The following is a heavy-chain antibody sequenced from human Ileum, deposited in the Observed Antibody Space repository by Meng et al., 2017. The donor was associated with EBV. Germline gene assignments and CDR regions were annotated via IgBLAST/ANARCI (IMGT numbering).Heavy chain of an antibody. CDR1: GYTFTGYY. J-gene: IGHJ4*02. V-gene: IGHV1-2*06. Sequence: QVRLVRDGGGGKNPGPLVNVSCRASGYTFTGYYIHWVRQAPGQGLEWMGRINGNSGGTDYARKFRGRVTMTRDTSISTAYMELSGLRSDDTAIYYCARDQYYASGTKDYWGQGTLVTVSS. D-gene: IGHD3-10*01. CDR3: ARDQYYASGTKDY. CDR2: INGNSGGT.